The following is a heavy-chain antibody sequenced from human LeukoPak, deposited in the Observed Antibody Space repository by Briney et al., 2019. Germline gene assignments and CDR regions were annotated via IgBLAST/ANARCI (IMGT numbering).Heavy chain of an antibody. CDR2: IYSSGST. Sequence: PGGSLRLSCAVSGFSVRTNYMSWVRQAPGKGPEWVSLIYSSGSTYYTDSVKGRFIISRDNSQNTLYLQMNSLSAEDTAVYYCTRTFLSGDGYKAGYFDYWGQGTLVTVSS. CDR3: TRTFLSGDGYKAGYFDY. V-gene: IGHV3-53*01. J-gene: IGHJ4*02. D-gene: IGHD5-24*01. CDR1: GFSVRTNY.